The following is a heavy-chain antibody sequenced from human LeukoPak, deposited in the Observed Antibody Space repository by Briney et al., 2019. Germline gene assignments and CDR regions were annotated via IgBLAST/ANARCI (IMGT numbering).Heavy chain of an antibody. Sequence: PGGSLRLSCAASGFTFSSYWMSWVRQAPGKGLEWVANIKQDGSEKNYVDSVKGRFPISRDNAKNSLYLQMNSLRAEDTAVYYCARGGNYSKYEGLDGFDPWGEGTLVTVSS. V-gene: IGHV3-7*01. CDR3: ARGGNYSKYEGLDGFDP. D-gene: IGHD4-4*01. J-gene: IGHJ5*02. CDR1: GFTFSSYW. CDR2: IKQDGSEK.